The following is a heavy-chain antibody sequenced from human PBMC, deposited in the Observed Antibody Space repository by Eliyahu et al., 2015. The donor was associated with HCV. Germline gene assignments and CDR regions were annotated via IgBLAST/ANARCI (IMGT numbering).Heavy chain of an antibody. V-gene: IGHV5-51*01. J-gene: IGHJ6*02. CDR2: IYPGDSDT. CDR1: GYSFTSYW. Sequence: SGYSFTSYWIGWVRQMPGKGLEWMGIIYPGDSDTRYSPSFQGQVTISADKSISTAYLQWSSLKASDTAMYYCAILRFLEWLPPADYYGMDVWGQGTTVTVSS. CDR3: AILRFLEWLPPADYYGMDV. D-gene: IGHD3-3*01.